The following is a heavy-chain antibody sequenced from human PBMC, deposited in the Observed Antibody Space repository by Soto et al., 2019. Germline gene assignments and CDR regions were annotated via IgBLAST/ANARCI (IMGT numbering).Heavy chain of an antibody. CDR2: IIGSGDGT. V-gene: IGHV3-23*01. D-gene: IGHD5-18*01. CDR3: AGPGYSSQDY. Sequence: GGSLRLSCAASGFTFSSFALSWVRQAPGKGLEWVSAIIGSGDGTDYGDSVTGRFTISRDNSKNTLYLQMNSLRAEDTAVYYCAGPGYSSQDYWGQGALVTVSS. CDR1: GFTFSSFA. J-gene: IGHJ4*02.